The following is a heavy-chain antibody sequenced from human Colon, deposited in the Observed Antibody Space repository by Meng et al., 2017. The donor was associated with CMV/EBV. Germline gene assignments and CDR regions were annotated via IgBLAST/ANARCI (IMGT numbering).Heavy chain of an antibody. D-gene: IGHD6-19*01. J-gene: IGHJ5*02. CDR1: GFTFSSYS. Sequence: GSLRLSCAASGFTFSSYSMNWVRQAPGKGLEWVSSISSSSSYIYYADSVKGRFTISRDNAKNSLYLQMNSLRAEDTAVYYCARGPGTYSSGWPPGPWGQGTLVTVSS. CDR3: ARGPGTYSSGWPPGP. V-gene: IGHV3-21*01. CDR2: ISSSSSYI.